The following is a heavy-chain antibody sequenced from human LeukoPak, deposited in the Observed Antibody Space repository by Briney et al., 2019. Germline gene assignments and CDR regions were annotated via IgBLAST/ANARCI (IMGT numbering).Heavy chain of an antibody. CDR2: ISSSGSTI. Sequence: GGSLRLSCAASGFTFSSYEMNWVRQAPGKGLEWVPYISSSGSTIYYADSVKGRFTISRDNAKNSLYLQMNSLRAEDTAVYYCAREGVVPAARVYYYYGMDVWGKGTTVTVSS. D-gene: IGHD2-2*01. J-gene: IGHJ6*04. CDR1: GFTFSSYE. V-gene: IGHV3-48*03. CDR3: AREGVVPAARVYYYYGMDV.